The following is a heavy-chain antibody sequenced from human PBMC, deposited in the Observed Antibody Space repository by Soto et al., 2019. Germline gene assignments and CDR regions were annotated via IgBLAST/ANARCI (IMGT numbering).Heavy chain of an antibody. CDR1: GGSISRYY. D-gene: IGHD2-21*02. CDR3: ARDLWGYCGTDCYPLDV. V-gene: IGHV4-59*01. J-gene: IGHJ6*02. CDR2: LYNTGST. Sequence: SETLSLTCTVSGGSISRYYWSWVRQPPGKGLEWIGYLYNTGSTIYNPSLESRVTISVDTSKNQFSLKLNSVTAADTAVYYCARDLWGYCGTDCYPLDVWGPGTTVTVS.